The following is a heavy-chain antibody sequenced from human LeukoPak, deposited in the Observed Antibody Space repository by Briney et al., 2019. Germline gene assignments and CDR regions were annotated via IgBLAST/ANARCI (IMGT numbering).Heavy chain of an antibody. CDR1: GGSINYYY. CDR3: ARDPGTLLRGSRRGYDGNYYYMDV. CDR2: IFYSGST. D-gene: IGHD3-10*01. Sequence: SETLSLTCTVSGGSINYYYWSWTRQPPGKGLEWIGYIFYSGSTNYNPSLKSRVTLSLDTSKNQFSLKLNSVTAADTAVYYCARDPGTLLRGSRRGYDGNYYYMDVWGRGTTVTVSS. V-gene: IGHV4-59*12. J-gene: IGHJ6*03.